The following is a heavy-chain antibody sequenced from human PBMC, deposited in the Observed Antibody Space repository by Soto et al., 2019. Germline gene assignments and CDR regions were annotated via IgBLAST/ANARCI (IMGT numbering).Heavy chain of an antibody. V-gene: IGHV4-59*01. CDR1: GGSISSSY. CDR3: ARGYSSSRHYYYYYMDV. Sequence: PSETLSLTCTVSGGSISSSYLSWIRQPPGKGLEWIGYIYYSGSTNYNPSLKSRVTISVDTSKNQFSLKLSSVTAADTAVYYCARGYSSSRHYYYYYMDVWGKGTTVTVSS. CDR2: IYYSGST. D-gene: IGHD6-13*01. J-gene: IGHJ6*03.